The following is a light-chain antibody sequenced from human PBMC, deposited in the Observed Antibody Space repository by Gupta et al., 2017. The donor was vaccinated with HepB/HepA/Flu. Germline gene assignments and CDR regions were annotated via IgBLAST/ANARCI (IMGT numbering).Light chain of an antibody. V-gene: IGKV1-39*01. CDR1: ESIILD. CDR3: QESYSPLFT. CDR2: ASA. Sequence: DIQMTQSPSSWSASVGDRVTITSLPSESIILDVHWYRQKPGKAPELLIYASAILQPGVSSRFSGSGSGTDFTLTVSSLQPEDFAVYYCQESYSPLFTFGPGTKLYVK. J-gene: IGKJ3*01.